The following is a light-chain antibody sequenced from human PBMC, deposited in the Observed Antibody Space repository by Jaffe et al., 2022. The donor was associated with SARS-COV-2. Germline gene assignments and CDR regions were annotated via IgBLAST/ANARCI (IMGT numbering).Light chain of an antibody. CDR3: YSAADSQRV. Sequence: SYELTQPSSVSVSPGQTARITCSGDVLAKKYARWFQQKPGQAPVLVIYKDSERPSGIPERFSGSSSGTTVTLTISGAQVEDEADYYCYSAADSQRVFGGGTKLTVL. J-gene: IGLJ3*02. CDR2: KDS. CDR1: VLAKKY. V-gene: IGLV3-27*01.